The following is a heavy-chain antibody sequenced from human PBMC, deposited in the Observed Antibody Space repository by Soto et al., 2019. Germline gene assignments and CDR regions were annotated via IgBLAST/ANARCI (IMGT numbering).Heavy chain of an antibody. CDR3: ARVVTAIQGFDY. V-gene: IGHV4-30-4*01. D-gene: IGHD2-21*02. J-gene: IGHJ4*02. Sequence: PSETLSLTCTVSGGSISSGDYYWSWVRQPPGKGLEWIGYIYYSGSTYYNPSLKSRVTISVDTPKNQFSLKLSSVTAADTAAYYCARVVTAIQGFDYWGQGALVTVSS. CDR1: GGSISSGDYY. CDR2: IYYSGST.